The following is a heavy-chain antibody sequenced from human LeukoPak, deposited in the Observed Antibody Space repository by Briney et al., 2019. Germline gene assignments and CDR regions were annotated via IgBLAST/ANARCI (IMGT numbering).Heavy chain of an antibody. CDR3: ARDLGRPKIANYFDY. CDR2: IYTSGST. Sequence: SETLSLTCTVSGGSISSYYWSWIRQPAGKGLEWIGRIYTSGSTSYNPSLKSRVTMSVDTSKNQFSLKLSSVTAADTAVYYCARDLGRPKIANYFDYWGQGTLVTVSS. J-gene: IGHJ4*02. D-gene: IGHD1-1*01. V-gene: IGHV4-4*07. CDR1: GGSISSYY.